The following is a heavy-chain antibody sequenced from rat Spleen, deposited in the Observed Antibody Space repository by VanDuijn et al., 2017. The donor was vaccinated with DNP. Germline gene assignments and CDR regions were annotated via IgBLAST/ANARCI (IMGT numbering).Heavy chain of an antibody. CDR3: ARVQLGYYALDA. D-gene: IGHD5-1*01. CDR1: GFIFSDYA. CDR2: INSGGGHA. J-gene: IGHJ4*01. Sequence: EVHLVESGGGLVQVGRSLKISCAASGFIFSDYAMAWVRQAPGKGLEWIASINSGGGHAFYPDSVKGRFTISRDNSANIVYLQMNSLRSEDTATYYCARVQLGYYALDAWGQGTSVTVSS. V-gene: IGHV5S23*01.